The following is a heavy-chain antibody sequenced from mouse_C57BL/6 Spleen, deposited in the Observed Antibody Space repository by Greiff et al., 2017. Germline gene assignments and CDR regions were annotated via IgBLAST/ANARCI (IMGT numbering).Heavy chain of an antibody. CDR2: IDPETGGT. Sequence: QVQLQQSGAELVRPGASVTLSCKASGYTFTDYEMHWVKQTPVHGLEWIGAIDPETGGTAYNQKFKGKAILTADKSSSTAYMELRSLTSEDSAVYYCTRYAGYSAWFAYWGQGTLVTVSA. V-gene: IGHV1-15*01. CDR1: GYTFTDYE. D-gene: IGHD2-3*01. CDR3: TRYAGYSAWFAY. J-gene: IGHJ3*01.